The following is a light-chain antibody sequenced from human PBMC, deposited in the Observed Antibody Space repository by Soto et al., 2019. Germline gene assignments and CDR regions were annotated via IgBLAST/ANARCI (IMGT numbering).Light chain of an antibody. Sequence: QSVLTQPPPVSGAPGQRVTISFTGSSSNIGAGYDVHWYRQLPGTAPKLLIYGNSNRPSGVPDRFSGSKSGTSASLAITGLQAEDESDYYCQSYDRSLSVLFGGGTKLTVL. CDR3: QSYDRSLSVL. CDR1: SSNIGAGYD. J-gene: IGLJ2*01. V-gene: IGLV1-40*01. CDR2: GNS.